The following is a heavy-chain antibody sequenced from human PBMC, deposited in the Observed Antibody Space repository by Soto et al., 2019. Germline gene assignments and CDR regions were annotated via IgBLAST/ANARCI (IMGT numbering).Heavy chain of an antibody. CDR3: ARGRTTGDWFDP. CDR1: GGYIRSGGYS. CDR2: IYHSGST. Sequence: PLTSAVSGGYIRSGGYSRIWKRKPPGKGLEWIGYIYHSGSTYYNPSLKSRVTVSVDRSKNQFSLKLSSVTAADTAVYYGARGRTTGDWFDPLVQGTLVTGSS. V-gene: IGHV4-30-2*01. J-gene: IGHJ5*02. D-gene: IGHD4-17*01.